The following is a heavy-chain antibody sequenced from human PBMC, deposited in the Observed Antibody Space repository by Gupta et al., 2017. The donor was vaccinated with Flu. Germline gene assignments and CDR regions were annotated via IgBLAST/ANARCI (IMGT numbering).Heavy chain of an antibody. Sequence: QVQLVQFGAEVKKPGSSVKVSCNASGGTFSSSAISWVRQAPGQGPEWQGGGHPSYGTANYAQKFQGRVTITADKSTSTAYMELSSLRTEDTAVYYCARLLHTVTLGYYYYYGMDVWGQGTTVTVSS. V-gene: IGHV1-69*06. D-gene: IGHD4-11*01. CDR1: GGTFSSSA. CDR2: GHPSYGTA. J-gene: IGHJ6*02. CDR3: ARLLHTVTLGYYYYYGMDV.